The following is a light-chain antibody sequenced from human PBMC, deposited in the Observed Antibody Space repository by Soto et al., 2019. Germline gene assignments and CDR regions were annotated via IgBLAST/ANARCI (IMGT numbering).Light chain of an antibody. Sequence: EMVVTQSPGTLSLSPGERATLSCRASQSVSSSYLAWYQHKPGQAPRLLIYGASSRATGIPDRFSGSGSGTDFTLTISRLEPEDFAVYYCQQYGSSPHTFGQGTKLEIK. CDR2: GAS. V-gene: IGKV3-20*01. J-gene: IGKJ2*01. CDR1: QSVSSSY. CDR3: QQYGSSPHT.